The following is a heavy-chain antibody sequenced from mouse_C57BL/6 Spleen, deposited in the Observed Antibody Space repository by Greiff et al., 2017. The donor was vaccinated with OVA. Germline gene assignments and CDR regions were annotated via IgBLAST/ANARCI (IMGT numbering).Heavy chain of an antibody. V-gene: IGHV1-15*01. J-gene: IGHJ3*01. CDR1: GYTFTDYE. D-gene: IGHD2-5*01. Sequence: QVQLQQSGAELVRPGASVTLSCKASGYTFTDYEMHWVKQTPVHGLEWIGAIDPETGGTAYNQKFKGKAILTADKSSSTAYMELRSLTSEDSAVYYCTRSDSNPFAYWGKGTLVTVSA. CDR3: TRSDSNPFAY. CDR2: IDPETGGT.